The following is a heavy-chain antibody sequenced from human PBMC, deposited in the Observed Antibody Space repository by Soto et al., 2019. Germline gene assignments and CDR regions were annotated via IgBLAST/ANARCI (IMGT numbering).Heavy chain of an antibody. V-gene: IGHV4-59*01. Sequence: PSETLSLTCTVSGGSISNYYWSWIRQPPGKGLEWIGYIYYSGSTNYNPSLKSRVTITKDTSKNQVVLTMTNMDPVDTGTYFCVHLMTAVPTLGMAVGAQGTAVTVSS. J-gene: IGHJ6*02. D-gene: IGHD4-17*01. CDR3: VHLMTAVPTLGMAV. CDR2: IYYSGST. CDR1: GGSISNYY.